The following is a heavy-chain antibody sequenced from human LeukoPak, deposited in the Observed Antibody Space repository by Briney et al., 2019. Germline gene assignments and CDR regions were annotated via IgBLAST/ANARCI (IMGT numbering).Heavy chain of an antibody. V-gene: IGHV4-39*07. D-gene: IGHD6-13*01. CDR3: ARAGYSSSWYK. Sequence: KPSETLSLTCTVSGGSISSSGYSWGWIRLPPGKGLEWIGSIFYSGSTYYNPSLKSRVTISVDTSKNQFSLKLSSVTAADTAVYYCARAGYSSSWYKRGQGTLVTVSS. J-gene: IGHJ4*02. CDR1: GGSISSSGYS. CDR2: IFYSGST.